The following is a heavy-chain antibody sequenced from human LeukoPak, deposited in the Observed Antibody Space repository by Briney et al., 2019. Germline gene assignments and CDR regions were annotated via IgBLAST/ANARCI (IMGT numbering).Heavy chain of an antibody. CDR1: GFTFSTYS. Sequence: GGSLRLSCAASGFTFSTYSMNWVRQAPGKGLEWISYISNSNSTIYYADSVKGRFTISRDNAKNSLYLQMNSLRAEDTAVYYCASPFDYWGQGTLVTVSS. CDR3: ASPFDY. CDR2: ISNSNSTI. J-gene: IGHJ4*02. V-gene: IGHV3-48*01.